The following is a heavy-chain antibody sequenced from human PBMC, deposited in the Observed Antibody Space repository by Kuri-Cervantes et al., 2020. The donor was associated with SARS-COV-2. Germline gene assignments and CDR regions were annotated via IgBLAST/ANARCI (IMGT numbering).Heavy chain of an antibody. Sequence: GESLKISCAASGFSFSNFAMNWVRQAPGKGLEWVSLISGNADFTYYADSVKGRFTISRDNAKNSLYLQMNSLRAEDTAVYYCAREIEGFIGYCSSTSCPIDYWGQGTLVTVSS. CDR3: AREIEGFIGYCSSTSCPIDY. D-gene: IGHD2-2*01. CDR1: GFSFSNFA. CDR2: ISGNADFT. J-gene: IGHJ4*02. V-gene: IGHV3-23*01.